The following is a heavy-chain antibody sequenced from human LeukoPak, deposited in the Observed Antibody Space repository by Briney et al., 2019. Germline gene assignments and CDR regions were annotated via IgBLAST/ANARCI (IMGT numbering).Heavy chain of an antibody. CDR2: ISSSGSTI. V-gene: IGHV3-11*01. D-gene: IGHD5-12*01. J-gene: IGHJ6*02. CDR3: AREGVTYSGYDYYYYYGMDV. Sequence: GGSLRLSCAASGFTFSNAWMSWVRQAPGKGLEWVSYISSSGSTIYYADSVKGRFTISRDNAKNSLYLQMNSLRAEDTAVYYRAREGVTYSGYDYYYYYGMDVWGQGTTVTVSS. CDR1: GFTFSNAW.